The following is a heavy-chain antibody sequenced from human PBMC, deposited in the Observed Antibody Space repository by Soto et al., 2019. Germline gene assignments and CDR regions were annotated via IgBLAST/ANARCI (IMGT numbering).Heavy chain of an antibody. D-gene: IGHD2-2*01. V-gene: IGHV1-69*01. CDR3: ARSQVSSISLEIYYYYYYGMDV. J-gene: IGHJ6*02. CDR1: GGTFSSYA. CDR2: IIPISDTT. Sequence: QVQLVQSGAEVKKPGSSVKVSCKASGGTFSSYAISWVRQAPGQGLEWMGGIIPISDTTNYAQKFQGRVTITADAPTSTAYMELSSLRSEDTAVYYCARSQVSSISLEIYYYYYYGMDVWGQGTTVTVSS.